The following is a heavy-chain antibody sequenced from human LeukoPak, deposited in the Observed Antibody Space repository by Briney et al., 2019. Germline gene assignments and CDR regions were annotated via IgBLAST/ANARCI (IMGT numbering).Heavy chain of an antibody. J-gene: IGHJ6*02. Sequence: GGSLRLSCAASGFSFSTYSLNWVRQAPGKGLEWVSSISSSSTYIYYADSVKGRFTVSRDNAKNSLYLQMNSLRAEDTAVYYCTSYSTSWTPNVWGQGTTVTVSS. CDR1: GFSFSTYS. CDR3: TSYSTSWTPNV. V-gene: IGHV3-21*01. D-gene: IGHD6-13*01. CDR2: ISSSSTYI.